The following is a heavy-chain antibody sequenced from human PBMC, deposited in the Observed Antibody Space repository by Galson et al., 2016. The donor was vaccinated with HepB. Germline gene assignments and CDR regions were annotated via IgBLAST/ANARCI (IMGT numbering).Heavy chain of an antibody. CDR2: ISRSGSTI. V-gene: IGHV3-48*01. Sequence: SLRLSCAGSPFSLSSYDMNWVRQAPGKGLEWLAYISRSGSTIYYADSVKGRFTISRDNAENSLFLQLDSLRAEDTAVYYCARDRVLAGRPVDYWGQGTLVTVSS. CDR3: ARDRVLAGRPVDY. D-gene: IGHD6-19*01. CDR1: PFSLSSYD. J-gene: IGHJ4*02.